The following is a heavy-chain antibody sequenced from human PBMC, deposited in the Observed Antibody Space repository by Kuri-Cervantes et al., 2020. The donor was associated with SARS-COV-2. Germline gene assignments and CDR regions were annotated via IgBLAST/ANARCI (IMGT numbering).Heavy chain of an antibody. V-gene: IGHV4-59*11. D-gene: IGHD6-13*01. CDR3: ARGGYSSSWYEGFDY. CDR2: IYYSGST. CDR1: GGSISSHY. Sequence: SETLSLTCTVSGGSISSHYWGWIRQPPGKGLEWIGYIYYSGSTNYNPSLKSRVTISVDTSKNQFSLKLSSVTAADTAVYYCARGGYSSSWYEGFDYWGQGTLVTVSS. J-gene: IGHJ4*02.